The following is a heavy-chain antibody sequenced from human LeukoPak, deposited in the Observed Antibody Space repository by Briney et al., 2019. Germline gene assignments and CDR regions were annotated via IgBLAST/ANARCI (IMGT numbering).Heavy chain of an antibody. J-gene: IGHJ5*01. V-gene: IGHV6-1*01. CDR1: GGSVSSNSAA. Sequence: SQTLSLTCAISGGSVSSNSAAWNWIRQSPSRGLEWLGRTYYRSKWYNDYAVSVKSRITINPDTSKNQFSLQLNSVTPEDTAVYYCARGYYYGSGSYYPWFDYWGQGTLVTVSS. D-gene: IGHD3-10*01. CDR2: TYYRSKWYN. CDR3: ARGYYYGSGSYYPWFDY.